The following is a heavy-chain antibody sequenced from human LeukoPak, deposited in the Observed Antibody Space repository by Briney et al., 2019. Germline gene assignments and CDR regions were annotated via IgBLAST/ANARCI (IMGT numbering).Heavy chain of an antibody. CDR2: IYSGGNT. Sequence: GRSLRLSCAASGFTFSSYGMHWVRQAPGKGLEWVSTIYSGGNTYYADSVKGRFTISRHNSMNTLYLQMNSLRTEDTAVYYCARESSVSGWYIYWGQGTLVTVSS. V-gene: IGHV3-53*04. D-gene: IGHD6-19*01. J-gene: IGHJ4*02. CDR1: GFTFSSYG. CDR3: ARESSVSGWYIY.